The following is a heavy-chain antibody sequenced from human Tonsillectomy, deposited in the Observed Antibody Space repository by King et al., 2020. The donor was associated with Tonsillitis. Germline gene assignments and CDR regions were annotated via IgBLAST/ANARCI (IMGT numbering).Heavy chain of an antibody. CDR2: IYDSENT. V-gene: IGHV4-59*01. Sequence: QLQESGPGLVKPSETLSLTCTVSGGSISSCYWSWIRQPPGKGLEWIGNIYDSENTNHNPSLKSRVTMSLDTSKNQFSLKLSSVTAADTAVYYCARVVAVAGSLDYWGQGTLVTVSS. CDR1: GGSISSCY. CDR3: ARVVAVAGSLDY. D-gene: IGHD6-13*01. J-gene: IGHJ4*02.